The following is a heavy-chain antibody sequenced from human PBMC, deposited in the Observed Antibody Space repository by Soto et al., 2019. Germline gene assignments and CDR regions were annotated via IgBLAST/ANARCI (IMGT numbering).Heavy chain of an antibody. D-gene: IGHD6-19*01. CDR2: ISAYNGNT. J-gene: IGHJ4*02. CDR1: GYTFTSYG. CDR3: ARVGIVVAGTILFDY. Sequence: QVQLVQSGAEVKKPGASVKVSCKASGYTFTSYGISWVRQAPGQGLEWMGGISAYNGNTNYAQKLQGRVTMTTHTSTSTAYMELRSLSADDTAVYYCARVGIVVAGTILFDYWGQGTLVTVSS. V-gene: IGHV1-18*01.